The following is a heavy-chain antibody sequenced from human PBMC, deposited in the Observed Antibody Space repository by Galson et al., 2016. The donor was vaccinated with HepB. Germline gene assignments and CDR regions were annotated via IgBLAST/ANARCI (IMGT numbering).Heavy chain of an antibody. J-gene: IGHJ4*02. CDR3: AKERLVRRIFDH. CDR2: ISARRTT. CDR1: GFVFSNFG. V-gene: IGHV3-23*01. D-gene: IGHD1-1*01. Sequence: SLRLSCAASGFVFSNFGLSWVRQAPGKGLGWVASISARRTTYYSDSVQGRFTISRDNSNNTLYLQMDGLRAEGTAVYYCAKERLVRRIFDHWGQGTLLTVS.